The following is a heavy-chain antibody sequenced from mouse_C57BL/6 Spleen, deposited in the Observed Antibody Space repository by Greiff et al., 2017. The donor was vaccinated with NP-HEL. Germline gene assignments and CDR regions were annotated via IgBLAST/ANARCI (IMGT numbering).Heavy chain of an antibody. D-gene: IGHD2-10*02. Sequence: EVKLMESGPGLVKPSQSLSLTCSVTGYSITSGYYWNWIRQFPGNKLEWMGYISYDGSNNYNPSLKNRISITRDTSKNQFFLKLNSVTTEDTATYYCAREEYHSYWYVDVWGTGTTVTVSS. CDR3: AREEYHSYWYVDV. J-gene: IGHJ1*03. CDR2: ISYDGSN. CDR1: GYSITSGYY. V-gene: IGHV3-6*01.